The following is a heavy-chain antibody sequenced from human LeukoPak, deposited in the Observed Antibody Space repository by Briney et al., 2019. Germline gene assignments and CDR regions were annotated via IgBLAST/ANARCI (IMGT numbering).Heavy chain of an antibody. CDR2: IIPIFGTA. CDR1: AGTFSSYA. J-gene: IGHJ5*02. V-gene: IGHV1-69*05. D-gene: IGHD2-15*01. Sequence: GSSMKVSSKASAGTFSSYAISWVRQSPGQELEWMGRIIPIFGTANYAQKFQGRVTITTEESRSTAYMELSSLRSDDTAVYYCARDTGFCSGGSCYGEVWFEPWGQGTLVTVSS. CDR3: ARDTGFCSGGSCYGEVWFEP.